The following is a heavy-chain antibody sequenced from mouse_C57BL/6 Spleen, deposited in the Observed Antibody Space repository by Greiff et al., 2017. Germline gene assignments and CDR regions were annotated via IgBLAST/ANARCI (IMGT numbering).Heavy chain of an antibody. CDR1: GYTFTSYG. V-gene: IGHV1-81*01. CDR2: IYPRSGNT. CDR3: ARSPYDYDEGDWFAY. D-gene: IGHD2-4*01. J-gene: IGHJ3*01. Sequence: VQLQQSGAELARPGASVKLSCKASGYTFTSYGISWVKQRTGQGLEWIGEIYPRSGNTYYNEKFKGKATLTADKSSSTAYMELRSLTSEDSAVYFCARSPYDYDEGDWFAYWGQGTLVTVTA.